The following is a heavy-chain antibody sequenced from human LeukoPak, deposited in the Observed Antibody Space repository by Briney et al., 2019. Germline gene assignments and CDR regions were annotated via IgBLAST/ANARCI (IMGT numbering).Heavy chain of an antibody. CDR1: GFTFSSYG. Sequence: PGGSLRLSCAASGFTFSSYGMHWVRQAPGKGLEYVSSVTNNGGSTYYADSVKGRFTISRDNSKNTLNLQMSSLRTEDTAVYFCVKAVAGSFDYWGQGTLVTVSS. V-gene: IGHV3-64D*06. D-gene: IGHD3-10*01. CDR3: VKAVAGSFDY. J-gene: IGHJ4*02. CDR2: VTNNGGST.